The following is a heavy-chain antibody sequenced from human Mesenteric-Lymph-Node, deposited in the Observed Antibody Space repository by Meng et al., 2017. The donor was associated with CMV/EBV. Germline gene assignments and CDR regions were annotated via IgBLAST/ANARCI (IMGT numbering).Heavy chain of an antibody. V-gene: IGHV3-48*03. CDR3: ASPLRCSSTSCLHDAFDI. CDR1: GFTFSSYE. D-gene: IGHD2-2*01. Sequence: GESLKISCAASGFTFSSYEMNWVRQAPGKGLEWVSYISSSGSTIYYADSVKGRFTISRDNAKNSLYLQMNSLRAEDTAVYYCASPLRCSSTSCLHDAFDIWGQGTMVTVSS. J-gene: IGHJ3*02. CDR2: ISSSGSTI.